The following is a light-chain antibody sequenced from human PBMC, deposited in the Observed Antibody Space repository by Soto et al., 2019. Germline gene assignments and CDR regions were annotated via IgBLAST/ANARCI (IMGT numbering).Light chain of an antibody. CDR1: RSDIGSYNY. CDR2: GVS. Sequence: QSALTQPASVSGSPGQSITISCSGTRSDIGSYNYVAWYQQFPGKTPKILIYGVSNRPSGVSSRFSGSKSGNTASLTISGLQAEDDADYYCISYTGSSTSDVFGSGTKLTVL. J-gene: IGLJ1*01. V-gene: IGLV2-14*01. CDR3: ISYTGSSTSDV.